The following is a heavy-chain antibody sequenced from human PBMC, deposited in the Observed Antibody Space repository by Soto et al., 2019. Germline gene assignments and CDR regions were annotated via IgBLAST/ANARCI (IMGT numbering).Heavy chain of an antibody. CDR3: ARGLRGLIVVVVAALWFDP. D-gene: IGHD2-15*01. CDR1: GYTFTSYD. CDR2: MNPNSGNT. J-gene: IGHJ5*02. Sequence: QVRLVQSGAEVKKPGTSVKVSCKASGYTFTSYDINWVRQATGQGLEWMGWMNPNSGNTGYAQKFQGRVTMTRNTSISTAYMELSSLRSEDTAVYYCARGLRGLIVVVVAALWFDPWGQGTLVTVSS. V-gene: IGHV1-8*01.